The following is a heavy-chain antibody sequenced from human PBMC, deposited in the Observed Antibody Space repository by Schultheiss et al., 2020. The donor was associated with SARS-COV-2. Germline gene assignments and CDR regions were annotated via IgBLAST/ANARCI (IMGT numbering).Heavy chain of an antibody. Sequence: GGSLRLSCAASGFTFSSYSMNWVRQAPGKGLEWVANIKQDGSEKYYVDSVKGRFTISRDNAKNSLYLQMNSLRAEDTAVYYCARDQEQWPGGAAAGPGFDPWGQGTLVTVSS. J-gene: IGHJ5*02. CDR1: GFTFSSYS. D-gene: IGHD6-13*01. V-gene: IGHV3-7*01. CDR2: IKQDGSEK. CDR3: ARDQEQWPGGAAAGPGFDP.